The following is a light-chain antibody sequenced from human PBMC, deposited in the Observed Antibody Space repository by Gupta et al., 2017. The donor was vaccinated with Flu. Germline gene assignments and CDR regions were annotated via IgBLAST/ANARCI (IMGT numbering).Light chain of an antibody. J-gene: IGLJ1*01. CDR3: GSWDTSLRLYV. V-gene: IGLV1-51*01. CDR2: DSN. Sequence: SSSNSGNNYVSWYQKLPGTAPRLLIYDSNKRPSGIPDRFSGSRSGTSATLAITGLQTGDEADYYCGSWDTSLRLYVFGTGAKVTVL. CDR1: SSNSGNNY.